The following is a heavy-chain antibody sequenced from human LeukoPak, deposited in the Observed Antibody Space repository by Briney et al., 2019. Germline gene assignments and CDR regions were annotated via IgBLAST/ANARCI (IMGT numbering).Heavy chain of an antibody. Sequence: GRSLRLSCAASGFTFSSYAMHWVRQAPGKGLEWVAVISYDGSNKYYADSVKGRLTISRDNSKNTLYLQMNSLRAEDTAVYYCARDLGTRYDFWSGYFRRFDPWGQGTLVTVSS. V-gene: IGHV3-30-3*01. J-gene: IGHJ5*02. CDR2: ISYDGSNK. CDR1: GFTFSSYA. CDR3: ARDLGTRYDFWSGYFRRFDP. D-gene: IGHD3-3*01.